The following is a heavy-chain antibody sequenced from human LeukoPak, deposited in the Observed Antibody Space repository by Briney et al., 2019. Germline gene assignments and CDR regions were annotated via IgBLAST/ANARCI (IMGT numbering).Heavy chain of an antibody. CDR2: IYYSGST. CDR3: ARKPYYYGSGSGFYYGMDV. Sequence: SETLSLTCTVSGGSISSYYWSWIRQPPGKGLEWIGYIYYSGSTNYNPSLKSRVTISVDTSKNQLSLKLSSVTAADTAVYYCARKPYYYGSGSGFYYGMDVWGKGTTVTISS. D-gene: IGHD3-10*01. CDR1: GGSISSYY. J-gene: IGHJ6*04. V-gene: IGHV4-59*01.